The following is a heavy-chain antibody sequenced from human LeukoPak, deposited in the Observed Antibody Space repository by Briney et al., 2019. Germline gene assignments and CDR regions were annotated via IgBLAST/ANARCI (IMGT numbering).Heavy chain of an antibody. D-gene: IGHD2/OR15-2a*01. CDR2: IYPGGGVI. CDR3: ARDYHNKGHDY. J-gene: IGHJ4*02. CDR1: GLTLSDCY. V-gene: IGHV3-11*01. Sequence: GGSLRLSCAASGLTLSDCYMSWIRQAPGKGLKCVAYIYPGGGVIYYADSVKGRFTISRDNTKNSLYLQMSSLRAEDTAIYYCARDYHNKGHDYWGPGTLVTVSS.